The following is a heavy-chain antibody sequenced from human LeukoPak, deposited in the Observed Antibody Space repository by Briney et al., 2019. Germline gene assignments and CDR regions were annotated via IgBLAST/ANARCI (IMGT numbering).Heavy chain of an antibody. Sequence: SETLSLTCTVSGGSISSSGFYWAWIRQPPGKGPEWFGSIFYSGSTYYNPSLKSRVTISVDTSKNQFSLQLNSVTPEDTAVYYCARDRYYSTSESYYNVVDYWGQGTLVTVSS. D-gene: IGHD3-10*01. CDR2: IFYSGST. J-gene: IGHJ4*02. CDR1: GGSISSSGFY. CDR3: ARDRYYSTSESYYNVVDY. V-gene: IGHV4-39*02.